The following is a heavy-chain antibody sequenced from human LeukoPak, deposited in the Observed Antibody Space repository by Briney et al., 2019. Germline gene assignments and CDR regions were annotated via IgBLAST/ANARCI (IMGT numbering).Heavy chain of an antibody. CDR3: ARDSPSCRGLTCLLSEY. D-gene: IGHD3-16*01. CDR1: GFIFSDYA. J-gene: IGHJ4*02. V-gene: IGHV3-23*01. CDR2: ITSGGVTT. Sequence: GGSLILSCAASGFIFSDYAMTWVRQAPGKGLEWVSAITSGGVTTYYADSVKGRFTISGDNSKNTLYLQLNSLRAEDTALYFCARDSPSCRGLTCLLSEYWGQGTLVTVSS.